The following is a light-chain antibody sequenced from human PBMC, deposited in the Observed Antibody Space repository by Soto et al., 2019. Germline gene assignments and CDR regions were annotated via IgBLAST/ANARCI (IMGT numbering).Light chain of an antibody. CDR3: QHYNNWPLT. CDR1: QSVSSN. J-gene: IGKJ4*01. Sequence: VLTQSPATLSVSPGESATLSCRASQSVSSNLAWYQQKPGQTPRLLIYATSTRATGIPARFSGSGSGTEFTLTISSLQSEDFAVYYCQHYNNWPLTFGGGTKVDIK. CDR2: ATS. V-gene: IGKV3-15*01.